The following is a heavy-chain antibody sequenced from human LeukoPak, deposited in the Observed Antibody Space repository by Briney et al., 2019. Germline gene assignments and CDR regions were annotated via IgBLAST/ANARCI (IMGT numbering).Heavy chain of an antibody. CDR1: GGSISSSSYY. D-gene: IGHD5-24*01. Sequence: PSETLSLTCTVSGGSISSSSYYWGWTRQPPGKGLEWIGSIYYSGSTYYNPSLKSRVTISVDTSKNQFSLKLSSVTAADTAVYYCARDQGDGYVGYWGQGTLVTVSS. J-gene: IGHJ4*02. CDR3: ARDQGDGYVGY. V-gene: IGHV4-39*07. CDR2: IYYSGST.